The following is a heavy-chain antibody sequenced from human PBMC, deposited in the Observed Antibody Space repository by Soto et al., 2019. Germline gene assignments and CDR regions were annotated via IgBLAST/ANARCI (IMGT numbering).Heavy chain of an antibody. CDR3: AKDVAQGSTGHFDF. Sequence: SLRLSCAASGFTFSSHAMHWVRQAPGKGLQWVAVISYDGSDKYYADSVKGRFTISRDNSKNTLYLQMSSLGAEDTAVYYCAKDVAQGSTGHFDFWGQGTLVTVSS. J-gene: IGHJ4*02. CDR2: ISYDGSDK. V-gene: IGHV3-30*18. CDR1: GFTFSSHA. D-gene: IGHD2-21*01.